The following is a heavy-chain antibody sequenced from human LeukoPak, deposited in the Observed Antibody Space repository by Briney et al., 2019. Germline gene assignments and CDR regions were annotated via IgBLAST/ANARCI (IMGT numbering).Heavy chain of an antibody. D-gene: IGHD3-10*01. CDR3: ARDWEDGSGANWFDP. CDR2: IIPSFGTA. J-gene: IGHJ5*02. V-gene: IGHV1-69*01. CDR1: GGTFSSYA. Sequence: ASVKVSCKASGGTFSSYAISWVRQAPGQGLEWMGGIIPSFGTANYAQKFQGRVTITADESTSTAYMELSSLRSEDTAVYYCARDWEDGSGANWFDPWGQGTLVTVSS.